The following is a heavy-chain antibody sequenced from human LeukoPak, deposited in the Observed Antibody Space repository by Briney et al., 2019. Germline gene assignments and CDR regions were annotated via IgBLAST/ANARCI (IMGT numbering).Heavy chain of an antibody. D-gene: IGHD2-21*02. CDR3: ARGRPFCGGDCYPTYPPDY. V-gene: IGHV4-34*01. CDR1: GGSFSGYY. J-gene: IGHJ4*02. Sequence: KPSETLSLTCAVYGGSFSGYYWSWIRQPPGKGLEWIGEINHSGSTNYNPSLKSRVTISVDTSKNQFSLKLSSVTAADTAVYYCARGRPFCGGDCYPTYPPDYWGQGTLVTVSS. CDR2: INHSGST.